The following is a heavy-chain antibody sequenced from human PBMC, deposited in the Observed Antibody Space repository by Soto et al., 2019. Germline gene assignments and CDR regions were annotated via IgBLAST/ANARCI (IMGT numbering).Heavy chain of an antibody. Sequence: SETLSLTCTVSGASITGSSYWSWIRQPAGKGLEWIGRFSLSGTTSYNPSLRSRVTMSADVSKNQFSLRLTSVTAADTALYYCARGMTPPGAPAWYYFDSWGQGTLV. V-gene: IGHV4-4*07. CDR2: FSLSGTT. D-gene: IGHD2-8*02. J-gene: IGHJ4*02. CDR1: GASITGSSY. CDR3: ARGMTPPGAPAWYYFDS.